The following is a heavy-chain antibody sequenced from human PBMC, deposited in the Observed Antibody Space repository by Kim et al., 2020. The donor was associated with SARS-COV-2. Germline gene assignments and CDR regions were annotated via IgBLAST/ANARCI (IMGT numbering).Heavy chain of an antibody. J-gene: IGHJ6*02. CDR2: IIPIFGTA. CDR3: ARGDRDPAAKDYYYYYGMDV. V-gene: IGHV1-69*06. CDR1: GGTFSSYA. D-gene: IGHD2-2*01. Sequence: SVKVSCKASGGTFSSYAISWVRQAPGQGLEWMGGIIPIFGTANYAQKFQGRVTITADKSTSTAYMELSSLRSEDTAVYYCARGDRDPAAKDYYYYYGMDVWGQGTTVTVSS.